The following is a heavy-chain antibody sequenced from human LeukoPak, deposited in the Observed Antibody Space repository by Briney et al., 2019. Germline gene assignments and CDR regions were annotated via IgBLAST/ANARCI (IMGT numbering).Heavy chain of an antibody. CDR1: GASISSGSYY. D-gene: IGHD2-21*01. Sequence: TLSLTCTVSGASISSGSYYWSWIRQPAGKGLEWIGRIYSPGSTNYNPSLKSRVAISIDTSKNQFSLKLSSVTAADTAVYYCAREPADPGHLVVLAVVGCMDVWGKGTTVTVSS. J-gene: IGHJ6*03. V-gene: IGHV4-61*02. CDR2: IYSPGST. CDR3: AREPADPGHLVVLAVVGCMDV.